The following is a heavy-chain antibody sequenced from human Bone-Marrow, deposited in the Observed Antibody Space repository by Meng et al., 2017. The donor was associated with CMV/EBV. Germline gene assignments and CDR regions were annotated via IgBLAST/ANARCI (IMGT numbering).Heavy chain of an antibody. V-gene: IGHV4-59*01. Sequence: SETLSLTCLVAGDYMTSAFWSWFRQSPVQGLEPIGYVHYSGATNYNPSLRGRTTMSLDTSKYQYSLKLNSVTAADTAVDYCARGPTGGLAQQLNRGGWFDPWGQGTRVTVSS. CDR3: ARGPTGGLAQQLNRGGWFDP. D-gene: IGHD6-13*01. J-gene: IGHJ5*02. CDR2: VHYSGAT. CDR1: GDYMTSAF.